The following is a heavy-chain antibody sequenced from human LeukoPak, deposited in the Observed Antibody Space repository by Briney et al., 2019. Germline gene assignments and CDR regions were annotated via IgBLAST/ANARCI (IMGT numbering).Heavy chain of an antibody. CDR2: IYYSGST. D-gene: IGHD3-22*01. CDR3: ARVPPDYYDTSGHHYFDY. V-gene: IGHV4-39*01. CDR1: GGSISSSSYY. Sequence: SETLSLTCTVSGGSISSSSYYWGWIRQPPGKGLEWIGSIYYSGSTYYNPSLRSRVTISVDTPKNQLSLKLSSVTAADTAVYYCARVPPDYYDTSGHHYFDYWGQGTLVTVSS. J-gene: IGHJ4*02.